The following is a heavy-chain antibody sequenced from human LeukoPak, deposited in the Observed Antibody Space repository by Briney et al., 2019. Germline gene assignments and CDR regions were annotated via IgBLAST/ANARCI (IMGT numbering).Heavy chain of an antibody. D-gene: IGHD1-26*01. CDR3: ARVVSPARDFDY. Sequence: ASVKVSCKASGGTFSSYAISWVRQAPGQGLEWMGWINPNSGGTNYAQKFQGRVTMTRDTSISTAYMELSRLRSDDTAVYYCARVVSPARDFDYWGQGTLVTVSS. CDR1: GGTFSSYA. CDR2: INPNSGGT. V-gene: IGHV1-2*02. J-gene: IGHJ4*02.